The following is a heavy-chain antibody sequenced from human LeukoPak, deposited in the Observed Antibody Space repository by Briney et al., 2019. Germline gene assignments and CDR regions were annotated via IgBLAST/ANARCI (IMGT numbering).Heavy chain of an antibody. CDR2: IIPIFGTA. CDR1: GGTFSSYA. J-gene: IGHJ6*03. D-gene: IGHD2-15*01. Sequence: SVKVSCKASGGTFSSYAISWVRQAPGQGLEWMGGIIPIFGTANYAQKFQGRVTITTDESTSTAYVELSSLRSEDTAVYYCASTPCSGGSCHGNYYYYMDVWGKGTTVTVSS. CDR3: ASTPCSGGSCHGNYYYYMDV. V-gene: IGHV1-69*05.